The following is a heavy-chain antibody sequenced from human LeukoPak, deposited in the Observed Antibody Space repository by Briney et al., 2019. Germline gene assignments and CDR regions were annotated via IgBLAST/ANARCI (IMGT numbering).Heavy chain of an antibody. CDR1: GGSISSYY. V-gene: IGHV4-59*08. D-gene: IGHD3-22*01. CDR3: ARHGEDYYESGGNYFFDS. J-gene: IGHJ4*02. CDR2: IYYSGRSGST. Sequence: SETLSLTCTVSGGSISSYYWSWIRQPPGKGLEWIGYIYYSGRSGSTNYNPSLKSRVTISVDTSKNQFSLNLSSVTAADTAVYYCARHGEDYYESGGNYFFDSWGQGTLVTVSS.